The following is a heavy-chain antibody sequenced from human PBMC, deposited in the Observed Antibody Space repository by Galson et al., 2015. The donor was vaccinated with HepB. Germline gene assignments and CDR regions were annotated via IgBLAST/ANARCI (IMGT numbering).Heavy chain of an antibody. V-gene: IGHV3-30*03. CDR3: ARDPVGLIVIVMPWGPYFDN. Sequence: SLRLSCAAPGFTFNTYAMYWVRQAPGKGLEWVATISYDGTNRYYADSVKGRFTISRDNSKNTLYLQLNSLRPEDTAVYYCARDPVGLIVIVMPWGPYFDNWGQGTLVTVSS. D-gene: IGHD2-21*01. J-gene: IGHJ4*02. CDR2: ISYDGTNR. CDR1: GFTFNTYA.